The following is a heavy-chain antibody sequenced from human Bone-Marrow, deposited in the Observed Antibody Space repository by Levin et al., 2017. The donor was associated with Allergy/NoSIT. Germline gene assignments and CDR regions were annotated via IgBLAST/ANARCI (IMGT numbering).Heavy chain of an antibody. CDR2: IYYSGTI. V-gene: IGHV4-61*01. J-gene: IGHJ4*02. CDR3: ARGQYSSGWDQSFGY. D-gene: IGHD6-19*01. CDR1: DDSVRSGRYC. Sequence: SQTLSLTCSVSDDSVRSGRYCWSWIRQPPGGGLEWMGSIYYSGTIHYNPSLKSRVTLSIEASKNQFSLNLTSVTAADTAVYYCARGQYSSGWDQSFGYWGQGTLVGVSS.